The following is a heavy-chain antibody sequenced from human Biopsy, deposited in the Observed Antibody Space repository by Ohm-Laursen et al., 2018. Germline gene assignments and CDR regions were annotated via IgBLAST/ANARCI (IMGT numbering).Heavy chain of an antibody. CDR3: GNEVYGRDY. D-gene: IGHD4-17*01. J-gene: IGHJ4*02. Sequence: SETLSLTCAVFGKTFSDYQWSWIRQPPGKGLEWIGQVNQAGTTNYNPSLKSRATISADASKYEFSLRLTSETAADTAVYFCGNEVYGRDYWGLGARVTVSS. CDR2: VNQAGTT. CDR1: GKTFSDYQ. V-gene: IGHV4-34*08.